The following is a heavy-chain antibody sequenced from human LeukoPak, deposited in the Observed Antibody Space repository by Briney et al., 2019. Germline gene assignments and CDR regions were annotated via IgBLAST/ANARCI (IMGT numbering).Heavy chain of an antibody. CDR3: ALSRGAYNYGPFDY. CDR1: GFSFSTYA. Sequence: GGSLRLSCAASGFSFSTYAMSWARQAPGKGLEWVSGISDSGGSTYYADSVKGRFTISRDNSKDTLYLQMNSLRAEDTAVYYCALSRGAYNYGPFDYWGQGTLVTVSS. J-gene: IGHJ4*02. D-gene: IGHD5-18*01. V-gene: IGHV3-23*01. CDR2: ISDSGGST.